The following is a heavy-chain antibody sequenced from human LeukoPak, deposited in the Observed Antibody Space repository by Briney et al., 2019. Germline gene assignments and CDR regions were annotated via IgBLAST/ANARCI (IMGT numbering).Heavy chain of an antibody. D-gene: IGHD3-10*01. V-gene: IGHV3-21*01. CDR3: ARATNGSGSYLADY. CDR2: ISSSSSYI. CDR1: GFTFSSYS. J-gene: IGHJ4*02. Sequence: GGSLRLSCAASGFTFSSYSMNWVRQAPGQGLEWVSSISSSSSYIYYADSVKGRFTISRDNAKNSLYLQMNSLRAEDTAVYYCARATNGSGSYLADYWGQGTLVTVSS.